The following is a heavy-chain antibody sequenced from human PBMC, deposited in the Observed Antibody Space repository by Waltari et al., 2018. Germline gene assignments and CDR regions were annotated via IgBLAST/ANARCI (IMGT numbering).Heavy chain of an antibody. Sequence: QVQLQESGPGLVKPSETLSLTCTVSGGSISSYYWSWIRPPAGKGLEWIGRIYTSGSTNYNPSLKSRVTMSVDTSKNQFSLKLSSVTAADTAVYYCARNSFDFWSGYPNIFDYWGQGTLVTVSS. J-gene: IGHJ4*02. CDR3: ARNSFDFWSGYPNIFDY. CDR1: GGSISSYY. D-gene: IGHD3-3*01. CDR2: IYTSGST. V-gene: IGHV4-4*07.